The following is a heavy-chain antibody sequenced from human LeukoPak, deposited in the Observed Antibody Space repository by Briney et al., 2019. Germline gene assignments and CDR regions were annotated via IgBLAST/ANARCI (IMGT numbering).Heavy chain of an antibody. CDR3: ARSGENTVTYAFDI. CDR2: IYYSGST. Sequence: PSETLSLTCTVSGGSISSSSYYWGWIRQPPGKGLEWIGSIYYSGSTYYNPSLKSRVTISVDTSKNQFSLKLSSVTAADTAVYYCARSGENTVTYAFDIWGQGTMVTVSS. D-gene: IGHD4-11*01. V-gene: IGHV4-39*01. J-gene: IGHJ3*02. CDR1: GGSISSSSYY.